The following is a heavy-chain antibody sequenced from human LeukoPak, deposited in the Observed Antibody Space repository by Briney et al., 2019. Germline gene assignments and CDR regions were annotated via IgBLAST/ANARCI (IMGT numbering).Heavy chain of an antibody. V-gene: IGHV1-2*02. CDR1: GYTFTGYH. CDR3: ARPYSSSSMAFDI. CDR2: INSYSGET. D-gene: IGHD6-6*01. J-gene: IGHJ3*02. Sequence: ASVKISCKASGYTFTGYHMHWVRQAPGQGLEWMGWINSYSGETNYAQKFQGRVTMARDTSISTAYVELSRLTSDDTAVYYCARPYSSSSMAFDIWGQGTMVTVSS.